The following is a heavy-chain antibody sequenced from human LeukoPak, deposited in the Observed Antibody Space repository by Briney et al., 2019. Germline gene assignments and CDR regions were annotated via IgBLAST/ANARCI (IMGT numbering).Heavy chain of an antibody. D-gene: IGHD5-12*01. CDR3: VKDFKSGYDTFDY. CDR1: GFTFSNYA. V-gene: IGHV3-64D*09. CDR2: ISSNGGST. J-gene: IGHJ4*02. Sequence: TGGSLRLSCSASGFTFSNYAMHWVRQAPGKGLGYVSAISSNGGSTYYADSVKGRFTISRDNSKNTLYLHMTSLRAEDTAVYYCVKDFKSGYDTFDYWGQGTLVTVSS.